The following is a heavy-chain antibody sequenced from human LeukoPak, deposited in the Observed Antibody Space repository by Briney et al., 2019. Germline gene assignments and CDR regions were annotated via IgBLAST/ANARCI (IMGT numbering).Heavy chain of an antibody. CDR3: ARVWGVTYYDFWSGYESSFDI. Sequence: ASVKVSCKASGYTFTSYGISWVRQAPGQGLEWMGWISAYNGNTNYAQKFQGRVTMTRDTSISTAYMELSRLRSDDTAVYYCARVWGVTYYDFWSGYESSFDIWGQGTMVTVSS. D-gene: IGHD3-3*01. CDR2: ISAYNGNT. CDR1: GYTFTSYG. V-gene: IGHV1-18*01. J-gene: IGHJ3*02.